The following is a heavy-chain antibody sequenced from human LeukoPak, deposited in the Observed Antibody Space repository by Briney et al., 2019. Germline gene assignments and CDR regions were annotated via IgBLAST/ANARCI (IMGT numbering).Heavy chain of an antibody. V-gene: IGHV3-74*01. CDR1: GFTFSKYW. Sequence: RPGGSLRLSCAASGFTFSKYWMLWVRQAPGKGLEGVSRINTDGTVTTYADSVKGRFTVSRDNADNTMFLQMNSVRDEDTAVYYCATKQWLAPPPDSWGQGTPVTVSS. CDR2: INTDGTVT. CDR3: ATKQWLAPPPDS. J-gene: IGHJ4*02. D-gene: IGHD6-19*01.